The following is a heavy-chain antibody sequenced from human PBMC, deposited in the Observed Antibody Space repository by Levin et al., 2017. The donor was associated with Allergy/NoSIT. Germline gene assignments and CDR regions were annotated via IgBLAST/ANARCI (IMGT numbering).Heavy chain of an antibody. CDR1: GFTFEDHA. CDR2: IIWNSETM. CDR3: AKDIYLGQWAAQYVMDV. D-gene: IGHD1-26*01. J-gene: IGHJ6*02. V-gene: IGHV3-9*01. Sequence: SCAASGFTFEDHAMHWVRQAPGKGLEWISGIIWNSETMGCADSVKGRFTIARDNAEKSLYLEMNSLRPEDTAVYYCAKDIYLGQWAAQYVMDVWGQGTAVTVSS.